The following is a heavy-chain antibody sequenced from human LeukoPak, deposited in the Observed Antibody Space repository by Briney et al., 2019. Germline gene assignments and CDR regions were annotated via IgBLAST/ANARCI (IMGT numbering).Heavy chain of an antibody. CDR2: IIPIFGTA. V-gene: IGHV1-69*01. J-gene: IGHJ3*02. D-gene: IGHD6-6*01. Sequence: ASVKVSCKASGGTFSSYAISWVRQAPGQGLEWMGGIIPIFGTANYTQKFQGRVTITADESTSTAYMELSSLRFEDTAVYYCARGDIAARPGDAFDIWGQGTMVTVSS. CDR3: ARGDIAARPGDAFDI. CDR1: GGTFSSYA.